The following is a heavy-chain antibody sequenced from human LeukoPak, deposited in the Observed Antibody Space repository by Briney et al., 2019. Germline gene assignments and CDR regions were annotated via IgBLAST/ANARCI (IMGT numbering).Heavy chain of an antibody. Sequence: SETLSLTCAVYGGSAIGFYWSWIRRPPGKGLKWIGEINHSGSTNYNPSLKSRVTISVDTSKNEFSLKLSSVSAADTARYYCARESIKQWLIWGQGTLVTVSS. V-gene: IGHV4-34*01. CDR1: GGSAIGFY. D-gene: IGHD6-19*01. CDR2: INHSGST. CDR3: ARESIKQWLI. J-gene: IGHJ1*01.